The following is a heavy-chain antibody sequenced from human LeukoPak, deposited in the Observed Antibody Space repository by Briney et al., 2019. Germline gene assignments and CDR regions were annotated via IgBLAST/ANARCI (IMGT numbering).Heavy chain of an antibody. V-gene: IGHV4-39*01. J-gene: IGHJ5*01. CDR1: GGSISSRSHY. Sequence: SETLSLTCTVFGGSISSRSHYWGWIRQSPGKGLDWIGSIHYSGITYYNPSLKSRVSISIDTSKNQFSLILSSMTAADTAIYYCARHKNLGVAPFDSWGQGTLVPVSS. D-gene: IGHD3-16*01. CDR2: IHYSGIT. CDR3: ARHKNLGVAPFDS.